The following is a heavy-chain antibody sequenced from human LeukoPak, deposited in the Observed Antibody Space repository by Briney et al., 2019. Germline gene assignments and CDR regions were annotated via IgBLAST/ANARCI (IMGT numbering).Heavy chain of an antibody. D-gene: IGHD2-21*02. CDR1: GGSFSGYY. V-gene: IGHV4-34*01. Sequence: SETLSLTCAVYGGSFSGYYWSWIRQPPGKGLEWIGEINHSGSTNYNPSLKSRVTISVDTSKNQFSLKLSSVTAADTAVYYCAAAYCGGDCYLNGFDYWGQGTLVTVSS. CDR2: INHSGST. J-gene: IGHJ4*02. CDR3: AAAYCGGDCYLNGFDY.